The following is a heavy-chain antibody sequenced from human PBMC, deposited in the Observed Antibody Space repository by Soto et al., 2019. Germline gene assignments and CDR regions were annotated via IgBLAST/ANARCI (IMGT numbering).Heavy chain of an antibody. D-gene: IGHD6-13*01. CDR3: ARIRKYGIIAAAVRPFDY. Sequence: PSETLSLTCAVYCGSFSGYYWSWIRQPPGKGLEWIGEINHSGSTNYNPSLKSRVTISVDTSKNQFSLKLSSVTAADTAVYYCARIRKYGIIAAAVRPFDYWGQGTLVTVSS. CDR1: CGSFSGYY. J-gene: IGHJ4*02. CDR2: INHSGST. V-gene: IGHV4-34*01.